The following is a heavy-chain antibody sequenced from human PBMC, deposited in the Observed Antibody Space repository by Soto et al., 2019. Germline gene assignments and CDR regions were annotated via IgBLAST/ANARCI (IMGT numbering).Heavy chain of an antibody. CDR2: LYSGGST. V-gene: IGHV3-53*01. Sequence: EVQLVESGGGLIQPGGSLRLSCAASGFTVSSNYMSWVRQAPGKGLEWVSVLYSGGSTYYADSVKGRFTISRDNSKNTLYLQMNSLRAADTAVYYCARSVRVADTFQGMDVWGQGTTVTVSS. J-gene: IGHJ6*02. CDR1: GFTVSSNY. D-gene: IGHD6-19*01. CDR3: ARSVRVADTFQGMDV.